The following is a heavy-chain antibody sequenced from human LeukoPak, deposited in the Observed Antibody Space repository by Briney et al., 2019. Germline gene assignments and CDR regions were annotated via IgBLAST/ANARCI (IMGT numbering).Heavy chain of an antibody. J-gene: IGHJ6*02. CDR1: GFTFDDYA. CDR2: ISGDGGST. Sequence: GGSLRPSCAASGFTFDDYAMHWVRPAPGKGLGWVSLISGDGGSTYYADCVKGRFTISRDNSKNSLYLQMNSLRTEDTALYYGAKDICGCSVRYHYQYGMDVWGQGTTVTVSS. V-gene: IGHV3-43*02. D-gene: IGHD6-19*01. CDR3: AKDICGCSVRYHYQYGMDV.